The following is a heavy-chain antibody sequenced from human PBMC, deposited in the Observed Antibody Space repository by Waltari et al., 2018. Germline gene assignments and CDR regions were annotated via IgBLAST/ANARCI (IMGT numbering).Heavy chain of an antibody. CDR3: ARVPASTGYYGMDV. CDR2: ISSSVSTI. Sequence: EVQLVESGGGLVQPGGSLRLSCAASGFTFSSYEMNWVRQAPGKGLEWVSYISSSVSTIYEADSVKGRFTIARDNAKNSLYLQMNSLRAEDTAVYYCARVPASTGYYGMDVWGQGTTVTVSS. D-gene: IGHD2-2*01. CDR1: GFTFSSYE. J-gene: IGHJ6*02. V-gene: IGHV3-48*03.